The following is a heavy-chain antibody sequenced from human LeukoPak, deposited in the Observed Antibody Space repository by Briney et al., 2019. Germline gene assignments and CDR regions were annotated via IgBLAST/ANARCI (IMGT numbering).Heavy chain of an antibody. V-gene: IGHV4-59*01. CDR1: GGSISSYY. CDR3: ARVNCTNGVCHPGAFDI. D-gene: IGHD2-8*01. Sequence: SETLSLTCTVSGGSISSYYWSWIRQPPGKGPEWIGYIYYSGSTNYNPSLKSRVTISVDTSKNQFSLKLSSVTAADTAVYYCARVNCTNGVCHPGAFDIWGQGTMVTVSS. J-gene: IGHJ3*02. CDR2: IYYSGST.